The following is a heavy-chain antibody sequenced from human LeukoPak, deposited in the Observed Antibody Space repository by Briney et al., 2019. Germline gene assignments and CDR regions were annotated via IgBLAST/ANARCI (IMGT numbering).Heavy chain of an antibody. V-gene: IGHV1-3*03. Sequence: ASVKVSCKASGYTFTSYAMHWVRQAPGQRLEWMGWINAGNGNTKYSQEFQGRVTITRDTSASTAYMELSSLRSEDMAVYYCVSMGSDGFDIWGQGTMIIVSS. J-gene: IGHJ3*02. CDR1: GYTFTSYA. D-gene: IGHD3-16*01. CDR3: VSMGSDGFDI. CDR2: INAGNGNT.